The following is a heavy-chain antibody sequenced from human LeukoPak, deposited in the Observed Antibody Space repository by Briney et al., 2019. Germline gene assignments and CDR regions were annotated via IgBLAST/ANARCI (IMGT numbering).Heavy chain of an antibody. CDR2: IYYSGST. CDR1: GASISSYY. CDR3: SRRSATYTWYLDV. J-gene: IGHJ2*01. D-gene: IGHD3-10*01. Sequence: SETLSLTCNVSGASISSYYWSWVRQPPGKGLEWIGFIYYSGSTNYNPSLESRVAISIDKSNNHFSLTLRSVAAADTAVYFCSRRSATYTWYLDVWGRGTLVTVSS. V-gene: IGHV4-59*12.